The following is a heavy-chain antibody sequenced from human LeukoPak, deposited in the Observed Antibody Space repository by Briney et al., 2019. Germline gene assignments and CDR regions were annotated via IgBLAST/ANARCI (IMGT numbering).Heavy chain of an antibody. CDR2: IKVDGSEK. CDR1: GFTFNTHW. Sequence: AGSLKLSCAASGFTFNTHWMSWLRQAPGKGLEWVANIKVDGSEKYYVDSVKGRFTISRDNAKNSLHLQMNSLRVEDTAVYYCARERSSSWFVFDYWGQGTLVTVSS. D-gene: IGHD6-13*01. CDR3: ARERSSSWFVFDY. V-gene: IGHV3-7*05. J-gene: IGHJ4*02.